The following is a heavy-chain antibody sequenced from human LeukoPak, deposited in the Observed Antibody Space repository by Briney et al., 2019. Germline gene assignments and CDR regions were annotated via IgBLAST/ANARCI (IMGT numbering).Heavy chain of an antibody. CDR2: ISNDGVT. V-gene: IGHV3-53*01. CDR3: GGSGSYYTPSYY. J-gene: IGHJ4*02. Sequence: GGSLRLSCATSDFPVSDNYMSWVRQAPGRGLEWVSVISNDGVTDYADSVKGRFTISRDDSKDTVFLQMSSLRPEDTAVYYCGGSGSYYTPSYYWGQGTLVTVSS. CDR1: DFPVSDNY. D-gene: IGHD3-10*01.